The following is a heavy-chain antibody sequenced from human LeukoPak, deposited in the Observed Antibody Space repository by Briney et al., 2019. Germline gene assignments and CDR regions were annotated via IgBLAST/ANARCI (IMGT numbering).Heavy chain of an antibody. CDR2: IHFGGTS. J-gene: IGHJ4*02. D-gene: IGHD6-6*01. CDR3: ARRSAYSTSSGISY. CDR1: GGSFSGYY. V-gene: IGHV4-34*01. Sequence: SETLSLTRAVYGGSFSGYYCNWIRQPPGKGLEWIGEIHFGGTSNYNPSLKSRVTISLDTSKSQFSLRLSSVAAADTAVYYCARRSAYSTSSGISYWGQGSLVTVSS.